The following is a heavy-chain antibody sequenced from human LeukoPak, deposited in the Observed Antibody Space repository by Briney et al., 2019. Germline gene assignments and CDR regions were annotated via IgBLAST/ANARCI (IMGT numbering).Heavy chain of an antibody. Sequence: PGRSLRLSCAASGFTFSSYAMHWVRQAPGKGLEWVAVISYDGSNKYYADSVKGRFTISRDNSKNTLYPQMNSLRAEDTAVYYCARDRHYSSSWIYYYYGMDVWGQGTTVTVSS. CDR2: ISYDGSNK. CDR1: GFTFSSYA. D-gene: IGHD6-13*01. V-gene: IGHV3-30*04. J-gene: IGHJ6*02. CDR3: ARDRHYSSSWIYYYYGMDV.